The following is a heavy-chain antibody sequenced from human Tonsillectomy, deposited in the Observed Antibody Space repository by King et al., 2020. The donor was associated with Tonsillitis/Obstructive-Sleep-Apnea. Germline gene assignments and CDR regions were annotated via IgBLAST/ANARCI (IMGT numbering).Heavy chain of an antibody. J-gene: IGHJ5*02. Sequence: QLVQSGAEVKKPGESLKISCKGSGYSFTNYWLAWVRQMPGKGLEWMWIIYPGDSDTRYSPSFQGQVTMSADKSTSTAYLQWSSLKASDTAIYYCARGVTNWFDPWGQGTLVTVSS. CDR2: IYPGDSDT. D-gene: IGHD2-21*02. CDR3: ARGVTNWFDP. V-gene: IGHV5-51*01. CDR1: GYSFTNYW.